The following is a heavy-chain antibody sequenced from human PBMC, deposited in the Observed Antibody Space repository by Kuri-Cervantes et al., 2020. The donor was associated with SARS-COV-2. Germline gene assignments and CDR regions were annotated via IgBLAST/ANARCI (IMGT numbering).Heavy chain of an antibody. J-gene: IGHJ4*02. Sequence: GGSMRLSCAASGFTFSSFGMHWVRQAPGKGLEWVAFIRYDGSNKYYADSVKGRFTISRDNSKNTLYLQMNSLRAEYTAVYYCARATPGLVVVPAAIPNGGQGTLVTVSS. CDR1: GFTFSSFG. V-gene: IGHV3-30*02. D-gene: IGHD2-2*01. CDR2: IRYDGSNK. CDR3: ARATPGLVVVPAAIPN.